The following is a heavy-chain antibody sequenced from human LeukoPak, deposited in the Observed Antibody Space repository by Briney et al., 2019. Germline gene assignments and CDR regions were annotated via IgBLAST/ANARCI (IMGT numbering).Heavy chain of an antibody. Sequence: SETLSLTCTVSGGSISSYYWSWIRQPPGKGLEWIGYMYTSGSTNYNPSLKSRVTISVDTSKNQFSLKLSSVTAADTAVYYCARRLSYDSSGYYYDYYFDYWGQGTLVTVSS. CDR1: GGSISSYY. V-gene: IGHV4-4*09. CDR3: ARRLSYDSSGYYYDYYFDY. D-gene: IGHD3-22*01. J-gene: IGHJ4*02. CDR2: MYTSGST.